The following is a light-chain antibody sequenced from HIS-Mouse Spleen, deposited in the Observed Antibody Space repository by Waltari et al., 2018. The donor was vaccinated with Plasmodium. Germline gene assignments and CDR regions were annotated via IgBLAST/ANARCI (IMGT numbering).Light chain of an antibody. Sequence: SYELTQPPSVSVSPGQTARITCSGDALPKQYAYWYQQKPGQAPVLVIYKDSERPSGMHERLPGSSSGTTVTLTISGVQAEDEADYYCQSADSSGTPNWVFGGGTKLTVL. CDR2: KDS. J-gene: IGLJ3*02. CDR3: QSADSSGTPNWV. V-gene: IGLV3-25*03. CDR1: ALPKQY.